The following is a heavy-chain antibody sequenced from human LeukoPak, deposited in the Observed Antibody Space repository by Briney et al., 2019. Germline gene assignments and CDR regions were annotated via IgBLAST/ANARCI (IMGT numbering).Heavy chain of an antibody. V-gene: IGHV3-23*01. Sequence: GGSLRLSCAASGFTFSSYAMSWVRQAPGKGLEWVSAISGSGGSTYYADSVKGRFTISRDNAKNSLYLQMNSLRAEDTAVYYCARDSAPGYSYGAFYWGQGTLVTVSS. D-gene: IGHD5-18*01. CDR1: GFTFSSYA. CDR2: ISGSGGST. J-gene: IGHJ4*02. CDR3: ARDSAPGYSYGAFY.